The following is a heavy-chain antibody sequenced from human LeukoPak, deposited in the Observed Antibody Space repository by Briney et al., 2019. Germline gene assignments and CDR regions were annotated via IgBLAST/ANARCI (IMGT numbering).Heavy chain of an antibody. Sequence: PGGSLRLSCAASGFTFANYAMSWVRQAPGKGLEWVSTMSSSGDSTFYADSVKGRFTISRDNSKNSMYLQMSSLRAEDTAIYYCAEVESSYCRIWGQGTLVTVSS. CDR1: GFTFANYA. D-gene: IGHD3-10*01. CDR2: MSSSGDST. CDR3: AEVESSYCRI. V-gene: IGHV3-23*01. J-gene: IGHJ4*02.